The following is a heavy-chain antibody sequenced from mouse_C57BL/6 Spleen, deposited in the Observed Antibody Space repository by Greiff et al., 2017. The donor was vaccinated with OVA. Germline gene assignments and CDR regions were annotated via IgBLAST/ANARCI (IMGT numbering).Heavy chain of an antibody. J-gene: IGHJ3*01. D-gene: IGHD2-1*01. Sequence: EVQGVESGGDLVKPGGSLKLSCAASGFTFSSYGMSWVRQTPDKRLEWVATISSGGSYTYYPDSVKGRFTISRDNAKNTLYLQMSSLKSEDTAMYYCARHEDGNYLFAYWGQGTLVTVSA. V-gene: IGHV5-6*01. CDR3: ARHEDGNYLFAY. CDR2: ISSGGSYT. CDR1: GFTFSSYG.